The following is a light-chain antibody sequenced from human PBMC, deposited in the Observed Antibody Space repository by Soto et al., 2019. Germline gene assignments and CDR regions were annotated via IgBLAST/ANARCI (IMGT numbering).Light chain of an antibody. J-gene: IGLJ2*01. CDR3: ATWDDSLDGPVV. Sequence: QSVLTQPPSASGAPGQRVTISCSGSSSNFGGSYVYWFQQLPGTAPKVLIYSNNQRPSGVPDRFSGSKSGTSASLAISGHRSEYEADYYCATWDDSLDGPVVFGGGTKLTVL. V-gene: IGLV1-47*02. CDR2: SNN. CDR1: SSNFGGSY.